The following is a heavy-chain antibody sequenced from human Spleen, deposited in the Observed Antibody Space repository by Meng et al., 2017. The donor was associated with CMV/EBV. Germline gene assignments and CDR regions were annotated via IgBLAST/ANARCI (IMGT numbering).Heavy chain of an antibody. D-gene: IGHD2-2*01. CDR1: GYSISSGYY. CDR2: IFYSGST. Sequence: GSLRLSCTVSGYSISSGYYWGWIRQPPGKGLEWIGYIFYSGSTTYNPSLKSRVTISVDTSKNQFSLKLSSVTAADTAVYYCASSWYCGTISCPGGMDVWGQGTTVTVSS. CDR3: ASSWYCGTISCPGGMDV. V-gene: IGHV4-61*01. J-gene: IGHJ6*02.